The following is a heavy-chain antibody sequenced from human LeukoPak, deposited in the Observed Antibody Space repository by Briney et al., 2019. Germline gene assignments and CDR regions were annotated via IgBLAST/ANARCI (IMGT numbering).Heavy chain of an antibody. V-gene: IGHV1-18*01. D-gene: IGHD3-10*01. CDR2: ISAYNGNT. CDR3: ARHGSGSYYQNSWFDP. Sequence: ASVKVSCKPSGYTFTSYGIGWVRQAPAQGLEWMGWISAYNGNTNYAQKLQGRVTMTTDTSTSTVYMELRSLSSDDTAVYYCARHGSGSYYQNSWFDPWGQGTLVTVSS. J-gene: IGHJ5*02. CDR1: GYTFTSYG.